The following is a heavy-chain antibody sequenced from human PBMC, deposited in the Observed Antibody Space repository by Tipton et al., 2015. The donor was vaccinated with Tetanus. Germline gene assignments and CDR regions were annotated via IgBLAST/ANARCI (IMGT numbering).Heavy chain of an antibody. D-gene: IGHD2-15*01. J-gene: IGHJ4*02. Sequence: AASGFIFSSYGIHWVRQALGKGLEWVAVSWYDGTDKYYADSVKGRFTISRDNSKNTLYLQMNSLRAEDTAVYYCAREADCSGGSCFSGDFDNWGQGTQVTVSS. CDR2: SWYDGTDK. CDR3: AREADCSGGSCFSGDFDN. V-gene: IGHV3-33*01. CDR1: GFIFSSYG.